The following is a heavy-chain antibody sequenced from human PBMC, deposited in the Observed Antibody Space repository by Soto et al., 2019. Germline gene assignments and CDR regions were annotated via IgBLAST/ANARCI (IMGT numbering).Heavy chain of an antibody. CDR2: ISGSGGST. CDR3: ANCFRTSYGAFDI. V-gene: IGHV3-23*01. D-gene: IGHD5-18*01. Sequence: PGGSLRLSCAASGFTFSSYAMSWVRQAPGKGLEWVSAISGSGGSTYYADSVKGRFTISRDNSKNTLYLQMNSLRAEDTAVYYYANCFRTSYGAFDIWGQGTMVTVSS. CDR1: GFTFSSYA. J-gene: IGHJ3*02.